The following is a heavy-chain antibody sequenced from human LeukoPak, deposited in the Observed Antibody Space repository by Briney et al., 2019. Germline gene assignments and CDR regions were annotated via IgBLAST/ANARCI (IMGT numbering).Heavy chain of an antibody. J-gene: IGHJ1*01. CDR1: GYTFTSYG. D-gene: IGHD2-15*01. CDR2: ISVYNGNT. V-gene: IGHV1-18*01. CDR3: ARDGGLYCSGGTCYGDHREYFQH. Sequence: GASVKVSCKASGYTFTSYGISWVRQAPGQGLEWMGWISVYNGNTNYAQKFQGRVTMTTDTSTSTAYMELRSLRSDDTAVYYCARDGGLYCSGGTCYGDHREYFQHWGQGTLVTVSS.